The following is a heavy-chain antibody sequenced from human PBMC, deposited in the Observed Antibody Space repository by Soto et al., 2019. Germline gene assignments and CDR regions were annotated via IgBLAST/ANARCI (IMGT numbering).Heavy chain of an antibody. D-gene: IGHD4-17*01. CDR1: GYTFTSFY. J-gene: IGHJ5*02. V-gene: IGHV1-2*04. CDR3: ARYRHAYGVSSGSGVRWFDP. CDR2: INPKTGVT. Sequence: ASVKVSCKTSGYTFTSFYLHWVRRAPGQGLEWMGWINPKTGVTNYTQNVQGWVTMTRDTSISTAYLELRRRRPADTAFSFCARYRHAYGVSSGSGVRWFDPWGQGTLVTVSS.